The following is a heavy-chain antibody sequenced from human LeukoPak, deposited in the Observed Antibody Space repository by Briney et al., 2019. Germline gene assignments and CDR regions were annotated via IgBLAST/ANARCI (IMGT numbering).Heavy chain of an antibody. CDR1: DGSISSYY. D-gene: IGHD3-9*01. CDR3: ARDRDILTGYPFDP. V-gene: IGHV4-59*12. J-gene: IGHJ5*02. Sequence: SETLSLTCTVSDGSISSYYWSWIRQPPGKGLEYIGYIFYSGSINYNPSLKSRVTISVDTSKNQFSLKLSSVTAADTAVYYCARDRDILTGYPFDPWGQGTLVTVSS. CDR2: IFYSGSI.